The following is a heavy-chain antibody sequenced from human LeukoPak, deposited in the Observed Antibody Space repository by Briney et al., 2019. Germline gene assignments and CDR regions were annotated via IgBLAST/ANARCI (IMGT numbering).Heavy chain of an antibody. CDR2: ISGSGGTT. V-gene: IGHV3-23*01. J-gene: IGHJ3*02. D-gene: IGHD4-11*01. Sequence: GGSLRLSCAASGFTFSSFAMSWVRQAPGKGLEWVSGISGSGGTTYYADSVKGRVTISRDNSKNTLYLQMNSLRAEDTAVYYCARWWDYTRAFDIWGQGTMVAVSS. CDR1: GFTFSSFA. CDR3: ARWWDYTRAFDI.